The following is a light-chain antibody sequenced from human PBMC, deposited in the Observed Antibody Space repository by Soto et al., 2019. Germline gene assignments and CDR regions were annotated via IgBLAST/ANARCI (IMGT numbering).Light chain of an antibody. Sequence: SYELTQPPSVSVAPGKTARITCGGNNIGSKSVHWYQQKPGQAPVLVIYYDRDRPSGIPERFSGSNSGNTATLTISRVEAGDEADYYCKVWDSSSDHPYGFGTGTKVTVL. V-gene: IGLV3-21*04. J-gene: IGLJ1*01. CDR1: NIGSKS. CDR3: KVWDSSSDHPYG. CDR2: YDR.